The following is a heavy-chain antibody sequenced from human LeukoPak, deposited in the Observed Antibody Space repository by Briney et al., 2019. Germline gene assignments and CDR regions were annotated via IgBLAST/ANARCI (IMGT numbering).Heavy chain of an antibody. Sequence: PGGSLRLSCAASGFTFSSYWMSWVRQAPGKGLEWVANIKQDGSEKYYVDSVKGRFTISRDNAKNSLYLQMNSLRAEDTAVYYCARDRYCSSTSCYNYYGMDVWGQGTTVTVSS. D-gene: IGHD2-2*02. V-gene: IGHV3-7*01. CDR1: GFTFSSYW. CDR2: IKQDGSEK. J-gene: IGHJ6*02. CDR3: ARDRYCSSTSCYNYYGMDV.